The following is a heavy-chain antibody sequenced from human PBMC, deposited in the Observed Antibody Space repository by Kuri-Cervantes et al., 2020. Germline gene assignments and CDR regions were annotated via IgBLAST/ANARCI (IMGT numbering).Heavy chain of an antibody. CDR2: ISSSSSYI. D-gene: IGHD3-10*01. V-gene: IGHV3-21*01. Sequence: GESLKISCAASGFTFSSYSMNWVRQAPGKGLEWVSSISSSSSYIYYADSVKGRFTISRDNAKNSLYLQMNSLRAEDTAVYYCAKDVGGYYGSGSYYILDYWGQGTLVTVSS. CDR3: AKDVGGYYGSGSYYILDY. J-gene: IGHJ4*02. CDR1: GFTFSSYS.